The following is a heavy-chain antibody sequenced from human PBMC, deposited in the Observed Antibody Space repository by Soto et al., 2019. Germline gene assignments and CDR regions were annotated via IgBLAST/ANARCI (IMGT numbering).Heavy chain of an antibody. D-gene: IGHD2-8*01. CDR1: GFTFSSYA. V-gene: IGHV3-23*01. Sequence: EVQLLESGGGFVQPGGSLRLSCAASGFTFSSYAMSWVRQAPGKGLDWVSGITGSGRDTYYADSVKGRFTISRDNSKNMVFLQMNSLRAEDTALYYCAKNGLDNSPSAIDSWGPGTLVTVSS. CDR3: AKNGLDNSPSAIDS. CDR2: ITGSGRDT. J-gene: IGHJ4*02.